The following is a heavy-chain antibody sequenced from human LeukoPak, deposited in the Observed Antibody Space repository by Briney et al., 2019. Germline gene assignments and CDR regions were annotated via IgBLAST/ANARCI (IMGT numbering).Heavy chain of an antibody. CDR3: ARRATDNTNYYDSSGYYPLNYFDY. CDR2: INHSGST. D-gene: IGHD3-22*01. Sequence: PPQTLSLTCAVYGASFSGYYWSWNRQPPGKGLEWIREINHSGSTNYNPSLKSRVTISVDTCKNQFSLKLSSVTAADTAVYYCARRATDNTNYYDSSGYYPLNYFDYWGQGTLVTVSS. V-gene: IGHV4-34*01. CDR1: GASFSGYY. J-gene: IGHJ4*02.